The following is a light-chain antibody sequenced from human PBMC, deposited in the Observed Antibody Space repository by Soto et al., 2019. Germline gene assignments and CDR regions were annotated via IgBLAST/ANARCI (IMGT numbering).Light chain of an antibody. CDR2: AAS. Sequence: DIQMTQSPSSLSASVGDRVTITCRASQSISSYLNWYQQKPGKAPKLLIYAASSLQSGVPSRFSGSGSGTEFTLTIISLQPEDFATYYCQQSYRTPLFTFGPGTKVDIK. CDR1: QSISSY. V-gene: IGKV1-39*01. J-gene: IGKJ3*01. CDR3: QQSYRTPLFT.